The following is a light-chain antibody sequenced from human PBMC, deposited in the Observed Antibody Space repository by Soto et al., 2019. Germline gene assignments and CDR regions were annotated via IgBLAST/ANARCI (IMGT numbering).Light chain of an antibody. CDR1: QSVSTSY. CDR3: QQYGSSPRVT. CDR2: GAS. Sequence: EIGWTQSPGTLSLSPGERATLSCRASQSVSTSYLAWYQQKPGQAPRLLIYGASSRATGIPDRFSGSGSGTDFTLTISRLEPEDFAVYYCQQYGSSPRVTFGQGTRLEI. V-gene: IGKV3-20*01. J-gene: IGKJ5*01.